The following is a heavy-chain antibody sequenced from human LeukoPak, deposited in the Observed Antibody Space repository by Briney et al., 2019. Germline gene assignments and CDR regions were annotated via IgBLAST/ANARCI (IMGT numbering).Heavy chain of an antibody. CDR2: ISGSGGST. Sequence: PGGPLRLSCAASGFTFSSYAMSWVRQAPGKGLEWVSAISGSGGSTYYADSVKGRFTISRDNSKNTLYLQMNSLRAEDTAVYYCAKAHRMNEWSPYDYWGQGTLVTVSS. J-gene: IGHJ4*02. D-gene: IGHD1-1*01. CDR3: AKAHRMNEWSPYDY. V-gene: IGHV3-23*01. CDR1: GFTFSSYA.